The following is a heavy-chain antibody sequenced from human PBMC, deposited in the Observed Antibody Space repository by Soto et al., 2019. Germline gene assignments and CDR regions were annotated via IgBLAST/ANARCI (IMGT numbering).Heavy chain of an antibody. CDR3: ARGGGPGDEDV. J-gene: IGHJ6*04. CDR2: ISSNGGST. CDR1: GFTFSSYA. V-gene: IGHV3-64*01. Sequence: EVQLVESGGGLVQPGGSLRLSCAASGFTFSSYAMHWVRQAPGKGLEYVSAISSNGGSTYYANSVKGRFTISRDNSKNTLYLQMGSLRAEDMAVYYCARGGGPGDEDVWGKGTTVTVSS. D-gene: IGHD1-26*01.